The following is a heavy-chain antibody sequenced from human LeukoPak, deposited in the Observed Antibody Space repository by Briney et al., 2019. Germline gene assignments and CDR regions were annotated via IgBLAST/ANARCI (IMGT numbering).Heavy chain of an antibody. J-gene: IGHJ5*02. CDR3: ARAHQLLPAYNWFDP. CDR1: GGSISSGGYY. D-gene: IGHD2-2*01. V-gene: IGHV4-30-4*08. CDR2: IYYSGST. Sequence: SETLSLTCTVSGGSISSGGYYWSWIRQHPGKGLEWIGYIYYSGSTYYNPSLKSRVTISVDTSKNQFSLKLSSVTAADTAVYCCARAHQLLPAYNWFDPWGQGTLDTVSS.